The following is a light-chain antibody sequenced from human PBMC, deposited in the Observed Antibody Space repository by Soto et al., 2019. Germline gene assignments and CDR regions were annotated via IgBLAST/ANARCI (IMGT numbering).Light chain of an antibody. J-gene: IGKJ1*01. CDR3: HQSFTTLWT. V-gene: IGKV1-39*01. CDR1: QSISSY. Sequence: DIQMTQSPSSLSASVGDRVTITCRASQSISSYLNWYQQKPGKAPKFLIYAASSLQSGVPSRFSGSGSGTDFTLTISSLQPEDFATYYCHQSFTTLWTFGQGTKVDIK. CDR2: AAS.